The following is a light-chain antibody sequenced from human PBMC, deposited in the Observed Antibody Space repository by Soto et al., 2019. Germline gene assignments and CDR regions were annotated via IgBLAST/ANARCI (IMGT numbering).Light chain of an antibody. CDR3: QQYNSGT. V-gene: IGKV1-5*01. CDR1: QSISSW. J-gene: IGKJ1*01. Sequence: DIQMTQSPSTLSASVGDRVTITCRASQSISSWLAWYQQKPGKAPKLLIYDASSLESGVPSRFSGSGSGTESTLTISSLQPDDFATYYCQQYNSGTFGQGTKVEIK. CDR2: DAS.